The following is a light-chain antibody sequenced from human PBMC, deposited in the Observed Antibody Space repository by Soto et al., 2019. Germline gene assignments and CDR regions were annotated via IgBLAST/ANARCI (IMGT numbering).Light chain of an antibody. Sequence: QSVLTQPPSASGTPGQRVTISCSGSSSNIGSNYVYWYQQLPGTAPKLLIYRNNQRPSGVPDRFSGSKSGTSATLGITGFQTGDEADYYCGSWDSSLSAYVFGTGTKVTVL. CDR1: SSNIGSNY. J-gene: IGLJ1*01. CDR3: GSWDSSLSAYV. V-gene: IGLV1-47*01. CDR2: RNN.